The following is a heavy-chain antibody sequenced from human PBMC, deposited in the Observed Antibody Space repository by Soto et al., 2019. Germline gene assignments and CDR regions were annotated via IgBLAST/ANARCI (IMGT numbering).Heavy chain of an antibody. J-gene: IGHJ4*02. V-gene: IGHV3-7*01. Sequence: EVQLVESGGGLVQPGGSLRLSCAASGFTFSSYWMSWVRQAPGKGLEWVANIKQDGSEKYYVDSVKGRVTISRDNAKNSLYLQMNSLRAEDTAAYYCSRDERSIRNILTAYYSPDYWGQGTLVTVCS. D-gene: IGHD3-9*01. CDR1: GFTFSSYW. CDR2: IKQDGSEK. CDR3: SRDERSIRNILTAYYSPDY.